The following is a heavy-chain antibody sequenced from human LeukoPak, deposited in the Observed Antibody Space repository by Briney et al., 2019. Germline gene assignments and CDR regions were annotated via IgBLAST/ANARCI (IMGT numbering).Heavy chain of an antibody. V-gene: IGHV4-59*08. D-gene: IGHD3-3*01. J-gene: IGHJ6*03. CDR2: IYYSGST. CDR1: GGSISSYY. CDR3: ARVRATPFGVAMDYMDV. Sequence: PSETLSLTCTVSGGSISSYYWSWIRQPPGKGLEWIGYIYYSGSTNYNPPLKSRVTISVDTSKNQLSLKLSSVTAADTAVYYCARVRATPFGVAMDYMDVWGKGTTVTVSS.